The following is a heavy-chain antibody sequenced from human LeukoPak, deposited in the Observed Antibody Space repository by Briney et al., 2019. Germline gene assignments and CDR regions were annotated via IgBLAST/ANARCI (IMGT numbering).Heavy chain of an antibody. V-gene: IGHV3-23*01. D-gene: IGHD1-26*01. CDR1: GFTLSSYA. Sequence: GGSLRLSCAASGFTLSSYAMSWVRQAPGKGLERVSGISGSGVATFYADSVKGRLTISRDNSKNTLYLQMDSLRAEDTAVYYCATFTWDSRAYYYYGMDVWGKGTTVTVSS. CDR2: ISGSGVAT. J-gene: IGHJ6*04. CDR3: ATFTWDSRAYYYYGMDV.